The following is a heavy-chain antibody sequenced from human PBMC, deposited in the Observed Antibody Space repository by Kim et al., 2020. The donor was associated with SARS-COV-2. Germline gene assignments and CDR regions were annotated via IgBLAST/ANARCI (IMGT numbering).Heavy chain of an antibody. J-gene: IGHJ6*02. CDR1: GGSISSSY. CDR3: ARGLPINYYGMDV. CDR2: IYYSGST. Sequence: SETLSLTCTVSGGSISSSYWSWIRQPPGKGLEWIGYIYYSGSTKYNPSLKSRVTISVATSKIQFSLNLSSMSAADTAVYYCARGLPINYYGMDVWGQGTTVTVSS. V-gene: IGHV4-59*01. D-gene: IGHD3-9*01.